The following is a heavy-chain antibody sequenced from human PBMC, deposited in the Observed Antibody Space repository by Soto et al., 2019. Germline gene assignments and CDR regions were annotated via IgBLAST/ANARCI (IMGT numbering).Heavy chain of an antibody. V-gene: IGHV4-30-2*01. J-gene: IGHJ4*02. CDR1: GGSISSGGYS. Sequence: QLQLQESGSGLVKPSQTLSLTCAVSGGSISSGGYSWSWIRQPPGKGLEWIGYIYHSGSTYYNPSRKSRVTISVDRYKNQFSLKLSSVTAADTAVYYCARADTAMVYFDYWGQGTLVTVSS. CDR3: ARADTAMVYFDY. CDR2: IYHSGST. D-gene: IGHD5-18*01.